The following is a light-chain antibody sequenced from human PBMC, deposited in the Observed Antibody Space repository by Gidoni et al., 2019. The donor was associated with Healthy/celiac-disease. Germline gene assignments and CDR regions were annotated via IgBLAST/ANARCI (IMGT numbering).Light chain of an antibody. CDR2: GAS. CDR3: QQYGSSPSYT. V-gene: IGKV3-20*01. Sequence: VLTQSPGTLSLSPGERATLSCRASQSVSSSYLAWYQQKPGQATRLLIYGASSRATGIPDRFSGSGSGTDFTLTISRLEPEDFAVYYCQQYGSSPSYTFGQGTKLEIK. J-gene: IGKJ2*01. CDR1: QSVSSSY.